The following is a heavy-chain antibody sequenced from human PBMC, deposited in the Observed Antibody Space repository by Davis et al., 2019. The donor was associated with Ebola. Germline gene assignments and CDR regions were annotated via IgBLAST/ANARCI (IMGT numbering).Heavy chain of an antibody. CDR3: AIPGTSLTTVTDDDAFDI. CDR1: GGSISSYY. V-gene: IGHV4-59*01. Sequence: MPSETLSLTCTVSGGSISSYYWSWIRQPPGKGLEWIGYIYYSGSTNYNPSLKSRVTISVDTSKNQFSLQLSSVTAADTAVYYCAIPGTSLTTVTDDDAFDIWGQGTMVTVSS. J-gene: IGHJ3*02. CDR2: IYYSGST. D-gene: IGHD4-11*01.